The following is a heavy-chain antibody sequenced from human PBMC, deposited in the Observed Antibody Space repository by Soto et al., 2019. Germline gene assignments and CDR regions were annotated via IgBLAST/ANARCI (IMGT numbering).Heavy chain of an antibody. CDR3: ASSIIAVAGTVGDYYYGMDV. CDR1: GYTFTSYD. J-gene: IGHJ6*02. Sequence: ASVKVSCKASGYTFTSYDINWVRQATGQGLEWMGWMNPNSGNTGYAQKFQGRVTMTRNTSISTAYMELSSLRSEDTAVYYCASSIIAVAGTVGDYYYGMDVWGQGTTVTVSS. V-gene: IGHV1-8*01. CDR2: MNPNSGNT. D-gene: IGHD6-19*01.